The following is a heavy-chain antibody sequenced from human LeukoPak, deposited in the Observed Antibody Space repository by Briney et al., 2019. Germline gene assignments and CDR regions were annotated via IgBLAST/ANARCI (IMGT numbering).Heavy chain of an antibody. J-gene: IGHJ4*02. Sequence: GASVKVSCKASGYTLTGYYMHWVRQAPGQGLEWMGWINPNSGGTNYAQKFQGRVTMTRDTSISTAYMELSRLRSDDTAVYYCARDGGDSSSGDYWGQRTLVTVSS. CDR3: ARDGGDSSSGDY. CDR2: INPNSGGT. CDR1: GYTLTGYY. V-gene: IGHV1-2*02. D-gene: IGHD6-13*01.